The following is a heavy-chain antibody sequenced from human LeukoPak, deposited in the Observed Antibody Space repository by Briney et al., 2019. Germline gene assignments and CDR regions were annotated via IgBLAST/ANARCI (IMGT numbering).Heavy chain of an antibody. D-gene: IGHD4-17*01. CDR2: IDPNSGGT. Sequence: GASVKVSCKASGYTFTSYGISWVRQAPGQGLEWMGRIDPNSGGTNDVHKFQGRVTMSRDTSISTVYMELSSLGYDDTAIYYCARDRKGDYDIADYWGQGTLVTVSP. J-gene: IGHJ4*02. V-gene: IGHV1-2*06. CDR3: ARDRKGDYDIADY. CDR1: GYTFTSYG.